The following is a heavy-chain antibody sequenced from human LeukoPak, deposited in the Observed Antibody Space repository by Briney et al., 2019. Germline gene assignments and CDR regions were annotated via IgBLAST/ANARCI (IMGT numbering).Heavy chain of an antibody. D-gene: IGHD4-17*01. J-gene: IGHJ4*02. CDR1: GGSISSYY. Sequence: PSETLSLTCTVSGGSISSYYWSWIRQPPGKGLEWIGYIYYSGSTNYNPSLKSRVTISVDTSKNQFSLKLSPVTAADTAVYYCARAKTTVTTTPSFDYRGPGTLGTVSS. V-gene: IGHV4-59*01. CDR3: ARAKTTVTTTPSFDY. CDR2: IYYSGST.